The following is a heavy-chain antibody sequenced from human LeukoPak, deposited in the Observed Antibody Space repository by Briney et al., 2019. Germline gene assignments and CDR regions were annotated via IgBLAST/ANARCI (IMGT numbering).Heavy chain of an antibody. J-gene: IGHJ5*02. Sequence: SETLSLTCTVSGGSISSYYWSWIRQPPGKGLEWIGYIYYSGSTNYNPSLKSRVTTSVDTSKNQFSLKLSSVTAADTAVYYCAGGYSSSWYWFDPWGQGTLVTVSS. CDR3: AGGYSSSWYWFDP. CDR1: GGSISSYY. CDR2: IYYSGST. V-gene: IGHV4-59*08. D-gene: IGHD6-13*01.